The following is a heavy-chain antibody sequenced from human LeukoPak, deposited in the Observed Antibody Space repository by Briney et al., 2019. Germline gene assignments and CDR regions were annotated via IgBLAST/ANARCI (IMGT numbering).Heavy chain of an antibody. CDR3: ARDGYSSGWYVRGFDY. CDR2: IIPIFGTA. V-gene: IGHV1-69*05. CDR1: GGTFSSYA. D-gene: IGHD6-19*01. Sequence: SVKVSCKASGGTFSSYAISWVRQAPGQGLEWMGRIIPIFGTANYAQKFQGRVAITTDESTSTAYMELSSLRSEDTAVYYCARDGYSSGWYVRGFDYWGQGTLVTVSS. J-gene: IGHJ4*02.